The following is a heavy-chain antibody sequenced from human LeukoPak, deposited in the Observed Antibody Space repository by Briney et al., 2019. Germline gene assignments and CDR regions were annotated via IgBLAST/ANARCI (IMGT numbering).Heavy chain of an antibody. D-gene: IGHD3-3*01. V-gene: IGHV4-39*01. Sequence: PSETLSLTCTVSGGSISSSSYYWGWIRRPPGKGLEWIGSIYYSGSTYYNPSLKSRVTISVDTSKNQFSLKLSSVTAADTAVYYCARVPGGYDFWSGYLMIDYWGQGTLVTVSS. CDR3: ARVPGGYDFWSGYLMIDY. J-gene: IGHJ4*02. CDR2: IYYSGST. CDR1: GGSISSSSYY.